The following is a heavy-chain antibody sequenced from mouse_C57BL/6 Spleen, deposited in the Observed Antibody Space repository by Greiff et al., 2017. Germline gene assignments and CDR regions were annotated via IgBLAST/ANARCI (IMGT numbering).Heavy chain of an antibody. CDR2: ISSGGSYT. CDR1: GFTFSSYG. V-gene: IGHV5-6*02. Sequence: EVKLQESGGDLVKPGGSLKLSCAASGFTFSSYGMSWVRQTPDKRLEWVATISSGGSYTYYPDSVKGRFTISRDNAKNTLYLQMSSLKSEDTAMYYCARRGYYGSDYWGQGTTLTVSS. J-gene: IGHJ2*01. D-gene: IGHD1-1*01. CDR3: ARRGYYGSDY.